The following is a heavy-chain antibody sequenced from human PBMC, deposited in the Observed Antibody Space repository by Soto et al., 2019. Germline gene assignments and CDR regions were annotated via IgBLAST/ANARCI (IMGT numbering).Heavy chain of an antibody. J-gene: IGHJ6*02. CDR3: ARIYYYDSSGYYYFYYYGMDV. Sequence: SETLSLTCAVYGGSFSGYYWSWIRQPPGKGLEWIGEINHSGSTNYSPSLKSRVTISVDTSKNQFSLKLSSVTAADTAVYYCARIYYYDSSGYYYFYYYGMDVWGQGTTVTVSS. D-gene: IGHD3-22*01. CDR2: INHSGST. CDR1: GGSFSGYY. V-gene: IGHV4-34*01.